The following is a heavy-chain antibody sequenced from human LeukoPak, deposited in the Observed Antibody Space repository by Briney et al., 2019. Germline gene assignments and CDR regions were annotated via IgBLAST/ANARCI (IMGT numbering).Heavy chain of an antibody. V-gene: IGHV3-23*01. CDR1: GFTFSNYA. CDR2: IVGSGGTT. Sequence: GGSLRLSCVASGFTFSNYAMSWVRQAPGKGLEWVSAIVGSGGTTYYADSVKGRFTISRDNSKNTLYLQMNSLRAEDTAVYYCAKELPDTAFFTVDYWGQGTLVTVSS. CDR3: AKELPDTAFFTVDY. J-gene: IGHJ4*02. D-gene: IGHD5-18*01.